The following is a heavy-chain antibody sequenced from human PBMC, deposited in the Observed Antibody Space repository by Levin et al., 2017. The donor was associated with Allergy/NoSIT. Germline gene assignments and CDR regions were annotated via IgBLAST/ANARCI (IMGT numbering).Heavy chain of an antibody. J-gene: IGHJ6*02. D-gene: IGHD3-3*01. CDR2: IRSKAYGGTT. V-gene: IGHV3-49*03. CDR1: GFTFGDYA. Sequence: GGSLRLSCTASGFTFGDYAMSWFRQAPGKGLEWVGFIRSKAYGGTTEYAASVKGRFTISRDDSKSIAYLQMNSLKTEDTAVYYCTRDKKVRLGIFGVVINDYGMDVWGQGTTVTVSS. CDR3: TRDKKVRLGIFGVVINDYGMDV.